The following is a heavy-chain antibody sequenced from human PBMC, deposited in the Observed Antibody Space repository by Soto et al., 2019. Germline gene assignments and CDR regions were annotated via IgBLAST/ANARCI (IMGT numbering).Heavy chain of an antibody. J-gene: IGHJ6*02. CDR3: ARVSDRYSSSSLTHPYYYYGMDV. CDR1: GYTFTSYG. CDR2: ISAYNGNT. D-gene: IGHD6-6*01. V-gene: IGHV1-18*04. Sequence: ASVKVSCKASGYTFTSYGISWVRQAPGQGLEWMGWISAYNGNTNYARKLQGRVTMTTDTSTSTAYMELRSLRSDDTAVYYCARVSDRYSSSSLTHPYYYYGMDVWGQGTTVTVSS.